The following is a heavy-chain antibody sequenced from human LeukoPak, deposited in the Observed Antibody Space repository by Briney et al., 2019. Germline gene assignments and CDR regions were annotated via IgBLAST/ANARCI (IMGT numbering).Heavy chain of an antibody. CDR1: GFTFNNYA. J-gene: IGHJ4*02. CDR3: ARTSTVTANFDY. V-gene: IGHV3-23*01. CDR2: ICDSGGCT. Sequence: GGSLRLFSAASGFTFNNYAMSWVRQAPGKGLEWVSAICDSGGCTYYADSVRGRFTISRDNSKNTLYLQMNSLRAEDTAVYKCARTSTVTANFDYWGQGTLVTVSS. D-gene: IGHD4-17*01.